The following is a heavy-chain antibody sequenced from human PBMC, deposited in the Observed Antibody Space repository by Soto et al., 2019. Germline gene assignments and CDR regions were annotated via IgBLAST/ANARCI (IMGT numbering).Heavy chain of an antibody. CDR3: ARDLGVTTGVV. CDR1: GFTFSSYG. J-gene: IGHJ6*02. D-gene: IGHD3-16*01. Sequence: QVQLVESGGGVVQPGRSLRLSCAASGFTFSSYGMHWVRQAPGKGLEWVAVIWYDGSNKYYADSVKGRFTISRDNSKNTLDLQMNSLRAEDTAVYYCARDLGVTTGVVWGQGTTVTVSS. V-gene: IGHV3-33*01. CDR2: IWYDGSNK.